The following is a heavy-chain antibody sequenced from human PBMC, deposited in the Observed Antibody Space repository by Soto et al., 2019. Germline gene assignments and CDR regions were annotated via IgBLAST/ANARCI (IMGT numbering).Heavy chain of an antibody. CDR1: GGSISSGGYY. CDR2: IYYSGST. D-gene: IGHD6-13*01. CDR3: ARQYSSSWYLNFDP. V-gene: IGHV4-31*03. Sequence: SETLSLTCTVSGGSISSGGYYWSWIRQHPGKGLEWIGYIYYSGSTYYNPSLKSRVTISVDTSKNQFSLKLSSVTAADTAVYYCARQYSSSWYLNFDPWGQGTLVTVSS. J-gene: IGHJ5*02.